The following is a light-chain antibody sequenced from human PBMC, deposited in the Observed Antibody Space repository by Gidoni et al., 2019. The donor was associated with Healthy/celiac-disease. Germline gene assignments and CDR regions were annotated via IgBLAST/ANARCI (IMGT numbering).Light chain of an antibody. CDR3: QQYYSYPLT. CDR1: QGISSY. V-gene: IGKV1-8*01. CDR2: AAS. Sequence: AIRMTQSQSSFSASTGDRVTITCRASQGISSYLAWYQQKPGKAPKLLIYAASTLQSGVPSRFSGSGSGTDFTLTISCLQSEDFATYYCQQYYSYPLTFGGXTKVEIK. J-gene: IGKJ4*01.